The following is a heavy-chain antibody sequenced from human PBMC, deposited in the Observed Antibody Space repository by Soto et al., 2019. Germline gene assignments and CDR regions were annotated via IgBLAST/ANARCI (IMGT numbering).Heavy chain of an antibody. J-gene: IGHJ4*02. Sequence: PSETLSLTCAVYGGSFSGYYWSWIRQPPGKGLEWIGEINHSGSTNYNPSLKSRVTISVDTSKNQFSLKLSSVTAADTAVYYCARGYRDQYYFDYWGQGTLVTSPQ. V-gene: IGHV4-34*01. CDR3: ARGYRDQYYFDY. CDR2: INHSGST. CDR1: GGSFSGYY. D-gene: IGHD2-2*01.